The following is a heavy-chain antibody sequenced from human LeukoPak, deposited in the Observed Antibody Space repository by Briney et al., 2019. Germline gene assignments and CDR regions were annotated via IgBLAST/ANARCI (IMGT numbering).Heavy chain of an antibody. D-gene: IGHD4-23*01. J-gene: IGHJ4*02. CDR2: ISSSGSTI. CDR1: GFTFSSYE. Sequence: EGSLRLSCAASGFTFSSYEMNWVRQAPGKGLEWVSYISSSGSTIYYADSVKGRFTISRDNAKNSLYLQMNSLRAEDTAVYYCAKDIYGGNWPNDYWGQGTLVTVSS. CDR3: AKDIYGGNWPNDY. V-gene: IGHV3-48*03.